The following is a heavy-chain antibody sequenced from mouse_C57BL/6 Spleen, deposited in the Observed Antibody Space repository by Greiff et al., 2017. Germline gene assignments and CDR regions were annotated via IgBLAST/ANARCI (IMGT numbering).Heavy chain of an antibody. D-gene: IGHD1-1*01. CDR1: GFSLTSYG. CDR3: AKNSDYYGRGYFDY. V-gene: IGHV2-5*01. J-gene: IGHJ2*01. CDR2: IWRGGST. Sequence: VQLQESGPGLVQPSQSLSITCTVSGFSLTSYGVHWVRQSPGKGLEWLGVIWRGGSTDYNAAFMSRLSITKDNSKSQVFFKMNSLQADDTAIYYCAKNSDYYGRGYFDYWGQGATLTVSS.